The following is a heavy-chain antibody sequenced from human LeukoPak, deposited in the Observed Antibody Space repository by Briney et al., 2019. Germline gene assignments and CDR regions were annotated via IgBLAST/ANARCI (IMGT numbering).Heavy chain of an antibody. J-gene: IGHJ6*02. D-gene: IGHD4-17*01. CDR1: GFTFSSYA. CDR3: AKAPGSPVTYGMDV. Sequence: GGSLRLSCAASGFTFSSYAMSWVRQAPGKGLEWVSAISGSGGSTYYADSVKGRFTISRDNSKNTLYLQMNSLRAEDTAVYYCAKAPGSPVTYGMDVCGQGTTVTVSS. CDR2: ISGSGGST. V-gene: IGHV3-23*01.